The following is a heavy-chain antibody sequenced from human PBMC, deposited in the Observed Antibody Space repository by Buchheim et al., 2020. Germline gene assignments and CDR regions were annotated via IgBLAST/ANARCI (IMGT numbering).Heavy chain of an antibody. CDR2: ISSSSSTI. V-gene: IGHV3-48*01. CDR3: ARDSGPRYSSGWYRDYYYMDV. D-gene: IGHD6-19*01. J-gene: IGHJ6*03. Sequence: EVQLVESGGGLVQPGGSLRLSCAASGFTFSSYSMNWVRQAPGKGLEWVSYISSSSSTIYYADYVKGRFTIYRDNAKNSLYLQMNSLRAEDTAVYYCARDSGPRYSSGWYRDYYYMDVWGKGTT. CDR1: GFTFSSYS.